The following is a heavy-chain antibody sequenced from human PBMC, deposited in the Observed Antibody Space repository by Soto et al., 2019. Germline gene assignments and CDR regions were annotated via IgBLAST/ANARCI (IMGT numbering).Heavy chain of an antibody. CDR2: IYTSGST. J-gene: IGHJ4*02. CDR3: ASEGGADFWSVYYPNY. Sequence: SETLSLTCTVSGGSISSYYWSWIRQPAGKGLEWIGRIYTSGSTNYNPSLKSRVTMSVDTSKNQFSLKLSSVTAADTAVYYCASEGGADFWSVYYPNYWGQGTLVTAYS. CDR1: GGSISSYY. D-gene: IGHD3-3*01. V-gene: IGHV4-4*07.